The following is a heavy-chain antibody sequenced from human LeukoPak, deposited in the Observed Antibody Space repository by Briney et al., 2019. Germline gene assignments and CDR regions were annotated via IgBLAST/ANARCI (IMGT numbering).Heavy chain of an antibody. V-gene: IGHV4-59*01. CDR3: ARVGQGSFYH. CDR1: GGSISSYY. Sequence: PSETLSLTCTVSGGSISSYYWSWIRQPPGKGLEWIGYIYYSGNNNYNPALKSRVTISRDTSKNQFSLKLSSVTAADTAVYYCARVGQGSFYHWGQGTLVTVSS. CDR2: IYYSGNN. J-gene: IGHJ4*02.